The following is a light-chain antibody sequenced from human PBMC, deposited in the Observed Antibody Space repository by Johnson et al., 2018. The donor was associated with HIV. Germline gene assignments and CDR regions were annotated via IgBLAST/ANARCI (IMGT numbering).Light chain of an antibody. Sequence: QPVLTQPPSVSAAPGQKVTISCSGSSSDMGNYAVSWYQQLPGTAPKLLIYENNKRPSGIPDRFSGSKSGTSATLGITGLQTGDEADYYCGTWDISLSAGVFGTGTKVTVL. CDR3: GTWDISLSAGV. J-gene: IGLJ1*01. CDR1: SSDMGNYA. V-gene: IGLV1-51*02. CDR2: ENN.